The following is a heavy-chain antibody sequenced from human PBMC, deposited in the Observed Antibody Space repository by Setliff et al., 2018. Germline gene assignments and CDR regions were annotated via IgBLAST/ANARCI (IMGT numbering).Heavy chain of an antibody. CDR1: GGSISSGSYY. D-gene: IGHD3-3*01. J-gene: IGHJ6*03. CDR2: IYTSGST. CDR3: AREQSYYDFWSGYTYYYYYYMDV. V-gene: IGHV4-61*02. Sequence: PSETLSLTCTVSGGSISSGSYYWSWIRQPAGKGLEWIGRIYTSGSTNYNPSLKSRVTILVDTSKNQFSLKLSSVTAADTAVYYCAREQSYYDFWSGYTYYYYYYMDVWGKGTTVTVSS.